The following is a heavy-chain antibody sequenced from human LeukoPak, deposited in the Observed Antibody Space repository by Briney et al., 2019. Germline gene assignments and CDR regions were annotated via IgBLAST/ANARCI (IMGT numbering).Heavy chain of an antibody. CDR3: ARSGRGLATRFDP. Sequence: SETLSLTCTVSGGSISSYYWSWIRQPAGKGLEWIGYIYYTGSTNYNPSLKSRVTLSVDTSKNQFSLKLSSVTAADTAVYYCARSGRGLATRFDPWGQGILVTVSS. V-gene: IGHV4-59*01. CDR2: IYYTGST. J-gene: IGHJ5*02. D-gene: IGHD1-26*01. CDR1: GGSISSYY.